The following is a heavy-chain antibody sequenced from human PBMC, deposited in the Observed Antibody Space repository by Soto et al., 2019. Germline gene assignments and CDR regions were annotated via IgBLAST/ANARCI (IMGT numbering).Heavy chain of an antibody. CDR3: ARVLEGYTAMVPLYFDY. CDR1: GSTFTSYG. CDR2: ISAYNGNT. J-gene: IGHJ4*02. D-gene: IGHD5-18*01. Sequence: ASVKVSCKASGSTFTSYGISWVRQAPGQGLEWMGWISAYNGNTNYAQKLQGRVTMTTDTSTSTAYMELRSLRSDDTAVYYCARVLEGYTAMVPLYFDYWGQGTPVTVSS. V-gene: IGHV1-18*04.